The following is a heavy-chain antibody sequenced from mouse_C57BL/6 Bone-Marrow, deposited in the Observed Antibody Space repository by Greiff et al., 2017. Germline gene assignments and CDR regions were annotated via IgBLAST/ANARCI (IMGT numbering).Heavy chain of an antibody. J-gene: IGHJ4*01. Sequence: VQLKEPGAELVRPGASVKLSCTASGFNIKDDYMHWVKQRPEQGLEWIGWIDPANGDTEYAPKFQGKATITVDTSSNTAYLQLSSLTSEDTAVYYGTTHGSSYGGAMDYWGQGTSVTVSS. CDR1: GFNIKDDY. V-gene: IGHV14-4*01. CDR3: TTHGSSYGGAMDY. CDR2: IDPANGDT. D-gene: IGHD1-1*01.